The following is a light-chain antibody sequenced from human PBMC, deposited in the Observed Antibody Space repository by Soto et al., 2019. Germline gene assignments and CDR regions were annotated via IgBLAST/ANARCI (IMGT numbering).Light chain of an antibody. Sequence: QSALTQPASVSGSPGQSITISCTGTSRDVGGYDYVSWYQQHPGKAHKLMIYDVTNRPSGVSDRFSGSKSGSTASLTISGLQAEDEAEYYCSSYTSRSRVVFCGGTKLTVL. CDR3: SSYTSRSRVV. CDR2: DVT. J-gene: IGLJ2*01. CDR1: SRDVGGYDY. V-gene: IGLV2-14*01.